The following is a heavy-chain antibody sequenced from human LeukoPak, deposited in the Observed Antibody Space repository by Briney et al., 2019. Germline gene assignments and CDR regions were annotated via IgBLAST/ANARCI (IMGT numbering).Heavy chain of an antibody. CDR2: ISSSSSYI. J-gene: IGHJ4*02. V-gene: IGHV3-21*01. D-gene: IGHD3-10*01. Sequence: TPGGSLRLSCAASGFTFSSYSMNWVRQAPGKGLEWVSSISSSSSYIYYADSVKGRFTISRDNAKNSLYLQMNSLRAEGTAVYYCARLNYYGSGSYYWYFDYWGQGTLVTVSS. CDR1: GFTFSSYS. CDR3: ARLNYYGSGSYYWYFDY.